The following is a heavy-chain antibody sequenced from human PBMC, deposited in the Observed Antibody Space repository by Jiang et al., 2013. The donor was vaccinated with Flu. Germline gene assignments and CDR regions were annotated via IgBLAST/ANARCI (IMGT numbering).Heavy chain of an antibody. CDR1: GFTFISYW. V-gene: IGHV3-7*01. CDR2: IKHDGSEK. CDR3: VRAMDV. Sequence: VQLLESGGGLVQPGGSLRLSCAASGFTFISYWMTWVRQAPGKGLEWVANIKHDGSEKNYVESVKGRFTISRDNAKNSVYLQMNSLRGEDTAVYYCVRAMDVWGQGTTVTVSS. J-gene: IGHJ6*02. D-gene: IGHD4-17*01.